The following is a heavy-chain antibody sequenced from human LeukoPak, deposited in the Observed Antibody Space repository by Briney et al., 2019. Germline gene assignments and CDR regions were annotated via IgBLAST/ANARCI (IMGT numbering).Heavy chain of an antibody. Sequence: PSETLSLTCAVYGGSFSGYSWSWIRQPPGKGLEWIGEINHSGSTNYNPSLKSRVTISVDTSKNQFSLKLSSVTAADTAVYYCARGRGTAGSWGQGTLVTVSS. V-gene: IGHV4-34*01. D-gene: IGHD6-13*01. CDR2: INHSGST. CDR1: GGSFSGYS. CDR3: ARGRGTAGS. J-gene: IGHJ4*02.